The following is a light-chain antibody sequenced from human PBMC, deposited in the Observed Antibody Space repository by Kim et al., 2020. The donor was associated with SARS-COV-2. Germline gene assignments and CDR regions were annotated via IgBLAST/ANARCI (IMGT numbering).Light chain of an antibody. CDR3: QSYDSSLSGWV. J-gene: IGLJ3*02. Sequence: QSVLTQPPSVSGAPGQRVTISCTGSSSNIGAGYAVHWYHQLPGTAPKLLIYGNSNRPSGVPDRFSGSKSGPSASLAITGLQAEDEADYYCQSYDSSLSGWVFGGGTQLTVL. CDR1: SSNIGAGYA. CDR2: GNS. V-gene: IGLV1-40*01.